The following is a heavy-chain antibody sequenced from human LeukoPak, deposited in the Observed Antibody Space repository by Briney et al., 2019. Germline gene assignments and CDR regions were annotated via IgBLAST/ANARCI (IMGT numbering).Heavy chain of an antibody. V-gene: IGHV1-18*01. D-gene: IGHD3-10*01. CDR3: ARISGGLAY. J-gene: IGHJ4*02. CDR1: GYTFISYG. Sequence: GASVKVSCKVSGYTFISYGLTWVRQAPGQGLEWMGWISAYNGNTDYAQKFQGRVTMTTDTSTSTAYMELRSLRSDDTAVYYCARISGGLAYWGQGTLVTVSS. CDR2: ISAYNGNT.